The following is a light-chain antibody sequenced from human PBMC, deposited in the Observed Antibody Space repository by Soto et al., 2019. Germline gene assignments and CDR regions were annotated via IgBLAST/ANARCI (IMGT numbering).Light chain of an antibody. CDR2: DAS. J-gene: IGKJ1*01. CDR1: ESISGW. Sequence: DIQMTQSPSTLSASAGDRVTITCRASESISGWLAWYQQKPGKAPKLLIYDASTLQSGVPSRVSGSGSRTEFTLTISSLQPDDFATYYCQQYNTYPWTFGQGTKVDIK. V-gene: IGKV1-5*01. CDR3: QQYNTYPWT.